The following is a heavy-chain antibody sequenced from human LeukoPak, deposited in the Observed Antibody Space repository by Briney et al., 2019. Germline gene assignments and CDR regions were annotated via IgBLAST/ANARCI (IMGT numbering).Heavy chain of an antibody. V-gene: IGHV4-38-2*01. CDR3: ARCAANYYFDY. D-gene: IGHD2-15*01. Sequence: SETLSLTCAVSGYSISSGYYWGWIRQPPGQGLEWIGSIYHSGSTYYNPSHKSRVTISVDTSKNQFSLKLSSVTAADAAVYYCARCAANYYFDYWGQGTLVTVSS. CDR1: GYSISSGYY. J-gene: IGHJ4*02. CDR2: IYHSGST.